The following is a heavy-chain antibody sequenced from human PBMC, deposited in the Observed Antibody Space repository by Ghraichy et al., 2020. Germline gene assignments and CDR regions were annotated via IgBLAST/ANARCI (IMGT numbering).Heavy chain of an antibody. J-gene: IGHJ6*03. Sequence: SQTLSLTCAVYGGSFSGYYWSWIRQPPGKGLEWIGEINHSGSTNYNPSLKSRVTISVDTSKNQFSLKLSSLTAADTAVYYCARGQRPRALYYYYMDVWGKGTTVTVSS. CDR3: ARGQRPRALYYYYMDV. CDR1: GGSFSGYY. V-gene: IGHV4-34*01. CDR2: INHSGST.